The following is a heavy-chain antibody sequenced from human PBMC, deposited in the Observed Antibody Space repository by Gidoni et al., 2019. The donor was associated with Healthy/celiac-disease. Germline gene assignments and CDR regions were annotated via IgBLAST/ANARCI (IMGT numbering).Heavy chain of an antibody. V-gene: IGHV1-69*01. CDR3: AREGLSCSGGSCYSYYYGMDV. D-gene: IGHD2-15*01. CDR1: GGTFSSYA. Sequence: QVQLVQSGAEVKKPGSSVKVSCKASGGTFSSYAISWVRQAPGQGLEWMGGIIPIFGTANYAQKFQGRVTITADESTSTAYMELSSLRSEDTAVYYCAREGLSCSGGSCYSYYYGMDVWGQGTTVTVSS. CDR2: IIPIFGTA. J-gene: IGHJ6*02.